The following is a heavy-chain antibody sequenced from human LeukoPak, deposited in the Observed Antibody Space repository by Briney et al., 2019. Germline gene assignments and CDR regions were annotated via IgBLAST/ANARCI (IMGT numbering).Heavy chain of an antibody. V-gene: IGHV1-2*04. CDR2: INPNGGGT. CDR3: AKDAENGSGWFDP. Sequence: ASVKVSCKTSGYIFTDYYIHWVRQAPGQGPEWMGWINPNGGGTNYAQKFQGWVTMTMDTSITTVYMELSRLKSDDTAVYYCAKDAENGSGWFDPWGQGTLVTVSS. J-gene: IGHJ5*02. CDR1: GYIFTDYY. D-gene: IGHD5-24*01.